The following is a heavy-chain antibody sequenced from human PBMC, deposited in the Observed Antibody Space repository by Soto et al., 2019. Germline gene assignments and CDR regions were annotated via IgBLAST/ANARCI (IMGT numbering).Heavy chain of an antibody. J-gene: IGHJ6*02. CDR3: AKGAAAGRDYYYYYGMDV. D-gene: IGHD6-13*01. CDR2: ISGSGGST. V-gene: IGHV3-23*01. CDR1: KLAFRSCP. Sequence: AACKLAFRSCPRSWDQKAPGKGLEWVSAISGSGGSTYYADSVKGRFTISRDNSKNTLYLQMNSLRAEDTAVYYCAKGAAAGRDYYYYYGMDVWGQGTTVTVSS.